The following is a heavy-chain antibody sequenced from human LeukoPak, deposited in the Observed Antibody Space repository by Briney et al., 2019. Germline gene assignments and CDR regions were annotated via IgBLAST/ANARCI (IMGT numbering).Heavy chain of an antibody. CDR2: IRQDGSEK. Sequence: PGGSLRLSCAASGFTFSSYWMSWVRQAPGKGLEWVANIRQDGSEKYYADSVKGRFTISRDNAKNSLYLQMNSLRAEDTAVYYCARNIYSSSWDACDYWGQGTLVTVSS. CDR3: ARNIYSSSWDACDY. V-gene: IGHV3-7*01. D-gene: IGHD6-13*01. CDR1: GFTFSSYW. J-gene: IGHJ4*02.